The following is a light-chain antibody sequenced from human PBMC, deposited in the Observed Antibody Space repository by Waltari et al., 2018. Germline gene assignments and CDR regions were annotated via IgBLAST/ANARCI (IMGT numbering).Light chain of an antibody. CDR1: SSDVGGYNL. CDR3: CSYAGSNLGV. J-gene: IGLJ1*01. CDR2: EVT. V-gene: IGLV2-23*02. Sequence: QSALTQPASVSGSPGQSISISCTGTSSDVGGYNLVSWYQQHPGKAPKLIIYEVTKRPSGVSNRFAGSKSDNTASLTISWLQSEDEADYYCCSYAGSNLGVFGTATKVTVL.